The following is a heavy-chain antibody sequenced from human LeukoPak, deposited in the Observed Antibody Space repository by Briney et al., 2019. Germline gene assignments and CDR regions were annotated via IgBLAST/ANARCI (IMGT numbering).Heavy chain of an antibody. D-gene: IGHD1-26*01. CDR2: ISYDGSNK. CDR3: ARDGQWEPGPYFYGMDV. J-gene: IGHJ6*02. Sequence: GGSLRLSCAASGFTFSSYAMHWVRQAPGKGLEWVAVISYDGSNKYYADSVKGRFTISRDNSKNTLYLQMNSLRAEDTAVYYCARDGQWEPGPYFYGMDVWGQGTTVTVSS. CDR1: GFTFSSYA. V-gene: IGHV3-30-3*01.